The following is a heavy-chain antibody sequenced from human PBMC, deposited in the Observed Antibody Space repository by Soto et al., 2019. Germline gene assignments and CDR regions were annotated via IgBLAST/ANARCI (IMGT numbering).Heavy chain of an antibody. CDR2: ISSNGGAT. CDR1: GFTFSSYA. D-gene: IGHD1-7*01. J-gene: IGHJ6*02. V-gene: IGHV3-64*04. Sequence: GGSLRLSCSASGFTFSSYAMHWVRQAPGKGLEYVSAISSNGGATYYADSVKGRFTISRDNSKDTLYLQMNSLRAEDTAVYYCAREELELLGVNYYYGMDVWGQGTTVTVSS. CDR3: AREELELLGVNYYYGMDV.